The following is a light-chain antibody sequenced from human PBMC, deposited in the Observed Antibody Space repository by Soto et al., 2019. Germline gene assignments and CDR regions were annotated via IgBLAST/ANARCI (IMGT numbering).Light chain of an antibody. Sequence: EIVLTQSPGTLSLSPGERATLSCRASQGISSTSFAWYQQKPGQAPRLLIYGGSSRATGIPDRFSGSGSGTDFTLSISRLEPEDFAVYYCQQYGSSPPWMFGQGTKVEIK. V-gene: IGKV3-20*01. CDR1: QGISSTS. CDR2: GGS. J-gene: IGKJ1*01. CDR3: QQYGSSPPWM.